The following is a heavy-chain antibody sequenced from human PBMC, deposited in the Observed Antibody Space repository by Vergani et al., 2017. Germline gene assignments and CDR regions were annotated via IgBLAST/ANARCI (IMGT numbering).Heavy chain of an antibody. CDR3: ARDSDPSQGDYAVSEFDAFEI. Sequence: QVQLVQSGAEVKKPGASVKVSCKASGYTFTSYYMHWVRQAPGQGLEWMGIINPSGGSTSYAQKFQGRVTMTRDTSTSTVYMELSSLRSEDTAVYYCARDSDPSQGDYAVSEFDAFEIWGQGTMVTVSS. J-gene: IGHJ3*02. V-gene: IGHV1-46*03. CDR1: GYTFTSYY. D-gene: IGHD4-17*01. CDR2: INPSGGST.